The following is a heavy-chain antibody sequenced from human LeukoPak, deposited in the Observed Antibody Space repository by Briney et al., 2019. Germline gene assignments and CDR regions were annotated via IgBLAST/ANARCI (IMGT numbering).Heavy chain of an antibody. V-gene: IGHV3-74*01. CDR2: IKSDGST. CDR1: GFTFSTYW. J-gene: IGHJ4*02. D-gene: IGHD3-16*01. Sequence: GGSLRLSCAASGFTFSTYWMHWVRQAPGKGLVWVSRIKSDGSTNYADSVKGRFTMSRDNAKNTVYLQMNSLRVEDTAVYYCATLSQTLPLDYWGQGVQVTVSS. CDR3: ATLSQTLPLDY.